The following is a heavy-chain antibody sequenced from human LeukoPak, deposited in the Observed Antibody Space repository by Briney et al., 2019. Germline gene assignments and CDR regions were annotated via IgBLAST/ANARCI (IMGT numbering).Heavy chain of an antibody. V-gene: IGHV1-3*01. CDR1: GYTFTSYA. D-gene: IGHD3-10*01. Sequence: ASVKASCKASGYTFTSYAMHWVRQAPGQRLEWMGWINAGNGNTKYSQKFQGRVTITRDTSASTAYMELSSLRSEDTAVYYCAFSGSYFGWFDPWGQGTLVTVSS. CDR2: INAGNGNT. J-gene: IGHJ5*02. CDR3: AFSGSYFGWFDP.